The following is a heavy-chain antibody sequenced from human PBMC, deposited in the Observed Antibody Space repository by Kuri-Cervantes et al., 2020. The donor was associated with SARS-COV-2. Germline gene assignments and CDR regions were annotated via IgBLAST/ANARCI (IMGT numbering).Heavy chain of an antibody. CDR2: ISTYNGNT. Sequence: SVKVSCKASGYTFTRYGLSWVRQAPGQGLEWMGWISTYNGNTNYAQKLQGRVTTTTETSTSTAYTELRSLRSDDTAVHYCARGLNEYQLLRYYYYYGMDVWGQGTTVTVSS. D-gene: IGHD2-2*01. J-gene: IGHJ6*02. V-gene: IGHV1-18*01. CDR1: GYTFTRYG. CDR3: ARGLNEYQLLRYYYYYGMDV.